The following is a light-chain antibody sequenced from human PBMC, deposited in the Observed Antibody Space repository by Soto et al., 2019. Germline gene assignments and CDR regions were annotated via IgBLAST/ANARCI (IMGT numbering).Light chain of an antibody. CDR1: RSDVGNYNR. J-gene: IGLJ1*01. Sequence: QSALTQPPSVSGSPGQSVAISCTGTRSDVGNYNRVSWYQQPPGTAPKLMIYDVTNRPSGVPDRFSGSKSGNTASLTISGLQADDEADYYCSSYTSSSTYVFGTGTKVTVL. CDR3: SSYTSSSTYV. V-gene: IGLV2-18*02. CDR2: DVT.